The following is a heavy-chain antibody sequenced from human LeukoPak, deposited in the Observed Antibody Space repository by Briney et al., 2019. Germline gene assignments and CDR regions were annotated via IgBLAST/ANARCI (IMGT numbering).Heavy chain of an antibody. CDR2: IYSGGST. J-gene: IGHJ4*02. Sequence: GGSLRLSCAASGFTVGNNYMKWIRQAPGKGLEWVSLIYSGGSTYYADSVKGRFTISRDSSKNTLYLQKNSLRVEDTAVYYCATNMGFWGQGTLVTVSS. CDR3: ATNMGF. D-gene: IGHD3-16*01. V-gene: IGHV3-53*01. CDR1: GFTVGNNY.